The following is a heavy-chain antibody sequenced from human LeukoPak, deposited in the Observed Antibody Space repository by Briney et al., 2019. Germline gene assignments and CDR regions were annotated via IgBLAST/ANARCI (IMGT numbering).Heavy chain of an antibody. D-gene: IGHD3-22*01. CDR2: INPSGGST. CDR3: ARATDKYYDSSGYYQRPLGY. J-gene: IGHJ4*02. Sequence: ASVKVSCKASGYTFTGYYMHWVRQAPGQGLEWMGIINPSGGSTSYAQKFQGRVTMTRDTSTSTVYMELSSLRSEDTAVYYCARATDKYYDSSGYYQRPLGYWGQGTLVTVSS. CDR1: GYTFTGYY. V-gene: IGHV1-46*01.